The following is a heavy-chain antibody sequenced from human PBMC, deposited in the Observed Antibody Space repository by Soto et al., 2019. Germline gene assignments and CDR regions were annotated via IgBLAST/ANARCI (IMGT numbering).Heavy chain of an antibody. J-gene: IGHJ6*02. CDR2: IDPSDSYT. V-gene: IGHV5-10-1*01. D-gene: IGHD6-13*01. CDR3: ARTRYSSSWYGEVLYYSMDV. CDR1: GYSFTSYW. Sequence: GESLKISCKGSGYSFTSYWISWVRQMPGKGLEWMGRIDPSDSYTNYSPSFQGHVTISADKSISTAYLQWSSLKASDTAMYYCARTRYSSSWYGEVLYYSMDVWGQGTTVTVSS.